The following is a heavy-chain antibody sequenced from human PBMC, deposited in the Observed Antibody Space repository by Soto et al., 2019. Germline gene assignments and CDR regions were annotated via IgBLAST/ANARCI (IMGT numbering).Heavy chain of an antibody. Sequence: VKVSCQASGYTFTSYDINWVRQATVQGLEWMGWMNPNSGNTGYAQKFQGRVTMTRNTSISTAYMELSSLRSEDTAVYYCATRAGYDFWSGYYPHYYFDYWGQGTLVTVSS. CDR3: ATRAGYDFWSGYYPHYYFDY. J-gene: IGHJ4*02. D-gene: IGHD3-3*01. V-gene: IGHV1-8*01. CDR1: GYTFTSYD. CDR2: MNPNSGNT.